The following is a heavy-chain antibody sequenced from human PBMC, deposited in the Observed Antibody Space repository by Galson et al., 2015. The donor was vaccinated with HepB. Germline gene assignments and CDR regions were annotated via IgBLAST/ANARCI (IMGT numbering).Heavy chain of an antibody. CDR2: ISDYNGNT. CDR1: GYTFTSYG. D-gene: IGHD3-3*01. Sequence: SVKVSCKASGYTFTSYGISWVRQAPGQGLEWMGWISDYNGNTNYAQKLQGRVTMTTDTSTSTAYMELRSLRSDDTAVYYCARDLTYYDFWSGYYRNTGYFDYWGQGTLVTVSS. CDR3: ARDLTYYDFWSGYYRNTGYFDY. V-gene: IGHV1-18*01. J-gene: IGHJ4*02.